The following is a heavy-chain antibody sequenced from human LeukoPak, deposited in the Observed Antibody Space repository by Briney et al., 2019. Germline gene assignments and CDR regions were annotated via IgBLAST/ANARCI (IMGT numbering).Heavy chain of an antibody. D-gene: IGHD3-22*01. V-gene: IGHV4-61*02. Sequence: SQTLSLTCTVSGGSISSGSYYWSWIRQPAGKGLEWIGRIYTSGSNNYNPSLKSRVTISVNTSKNQFSLKLSSVTAADTAVYYCATHDKTRSGYYGYWGQGTLVTVSS. CDR2: IYTSGSN. J-gene: IGHJ4*02. CDR1: GGSISSGSYY. CDR3: ATHDKTRSGYYGY.